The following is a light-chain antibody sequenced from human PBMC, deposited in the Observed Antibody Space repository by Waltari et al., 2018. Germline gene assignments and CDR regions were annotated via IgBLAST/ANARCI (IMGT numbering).Light chain of an antibody. V-gene: IGKV3-20*01. CDR1: HTVGRSY. CDR2: DAS. J-gene: IGKJ4*02. Sequence: ENVLTQSPGALSLSPGESATLSSSSSHTVGRSYLAWFQHKRGQAPRLLIYDASNRATGITDRFSGSGSGTDFALTINRLEPEDCAVYYCHLSASSPLTFGGGTKVEIK. CDR3: HLSASSPLT.